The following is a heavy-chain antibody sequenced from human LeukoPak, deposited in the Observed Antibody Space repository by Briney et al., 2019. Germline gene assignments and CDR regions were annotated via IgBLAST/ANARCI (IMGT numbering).Heavy chain of an antibody. CDR3: ARDDDN. CDR1: GGSISSGSYY. D-gene: IGHD3-9*01. Sequence: PSQTLSLTCTVSGGSISSGSYYWSWIRQPAGKGLEWIGRIYTSGSTNYNPSLKSRVTISVDTSKNQFSLKLSSVTAADTAVYYCARDDDNWGLGTLVTVSS. V-gene: IGHV4-61*02. J-gene: IGHJ4*02. CDR2: IYTSGST.